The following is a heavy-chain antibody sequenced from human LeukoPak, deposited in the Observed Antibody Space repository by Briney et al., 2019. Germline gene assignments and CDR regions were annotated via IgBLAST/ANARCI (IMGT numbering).Heavy chain of an antibody. CDR1: GFTFDGYA. CDR2: ISWNSGSI. Sequence: GGSLRLSCAASGFTFDGYAMHWVRQAPGKGLEWVSGISWNSGSIGYADSVKGRFTISRDNAKNSLYLQMNSLRAEDTALYYCAKDTSAWTGGMDVWGQGTTVTVSS. V-gene: IGHV3-9*01. D-gene: IGHD1-14*01. J-gene: IGHJ6*02. CDR3: AKDTSAWTGGMDV.